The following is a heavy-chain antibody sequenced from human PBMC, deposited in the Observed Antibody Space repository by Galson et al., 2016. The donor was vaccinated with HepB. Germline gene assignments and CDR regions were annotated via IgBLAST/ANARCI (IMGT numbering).Heavy chain of an antibody. Sequence: CAISGDSVSSNTAGWNWIRQFPSRGLEWLGRTYYRSTWSYDYAESGKSRITIIPETSTNQFTLKMPSVTAADTAVYYCARPGVEGGYYYDYWGQGTLVTVSS. CDR1: GDSVSSNTAG. J-gene: IGHJ4*02. V-gene: IGHV6-1*01. CDR3: ARPGVEGGYYYDY. CDR2: TYYRSTWSY. D-gene: IGHD3-22*01.